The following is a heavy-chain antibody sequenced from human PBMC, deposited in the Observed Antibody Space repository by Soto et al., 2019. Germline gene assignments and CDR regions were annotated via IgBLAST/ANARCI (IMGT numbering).Heavy chain of an antibody. CDR2: ISGSGDIT. J-gene: IGHJ4*02. CDR3: AKDSRYSNSWYESPY. D-gene: IGHD6-13*01. CDR1: DFTFSSYA. Sequence: GSLRLSCAASDFTFSSYAMSWVRQAPGKGLEWVSSISGSGDITYYADSVKGRFTISRDNSKSTLYLQMNSLRAEDTAVYYCAKDSRYSNSWYESPYWGRGTLVTVSS. V-gene: IGHV3-23*01.